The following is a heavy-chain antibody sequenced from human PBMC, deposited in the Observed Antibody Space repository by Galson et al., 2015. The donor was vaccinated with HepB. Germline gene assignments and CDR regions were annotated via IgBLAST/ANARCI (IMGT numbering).Heavy chain of an antibody. Sequence: SLRLSCAASGLTFSSHTMNWVRQAPGKGLEWVSSISSSAKYIYYADSVKGRFTISRDNAKNSLYLQMDSLRAEDTAVYYCARVDYGGNEDYWGQGTLVTVSS. CDR1: GLTFSSHT. J-gene: IGHJ4*02. V-gene: IGHV3-21*01. CDR3: ARVDYGGNEDY. CDR2: ISSSAKYI. D-gene: IGHD4-23*01.